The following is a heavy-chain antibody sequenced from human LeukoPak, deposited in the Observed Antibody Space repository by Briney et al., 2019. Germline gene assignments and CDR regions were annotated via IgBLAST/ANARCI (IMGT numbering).Heavy chain of an antibody. CDR1: GFTFSSYW. J-gene: IGHJ4*02. Sequence: GGSLRLSCAASGFTFSSYWMSWVRQAPGKGLEWVANIKQDGSEKYYVDSVKGRFTISRDNSKNTLYLQMNSLRAEDTAVYYCGIEISGFPDYWGQGTLVTVSS. V-gene: IGHV3-7*01. CDR2: IKQDGSEK. D-gene: IGHD6-19*01. CDR3: GIEISGFPDY.